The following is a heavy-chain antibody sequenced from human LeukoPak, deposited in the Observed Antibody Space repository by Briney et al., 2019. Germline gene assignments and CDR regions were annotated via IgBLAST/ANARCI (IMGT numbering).Heavy chain of an antibody. CDR1: GFTFSSYG. Sequence: GRSLRLSCAASGFTFSSYGMHWVRQAPGKGLEWVAVIWDDGSNKYYADSVKGRFTISRDNSKNTLYLQMNSLRAEDTAVYYCARDLVGVTNTEPMAYWGQGTLVTVSS. D-gene: IGHD1-26*01. CDR2: IWDDGSNK. V-gene: IGHV3-33*01. J-gene: IGHJ4*02. CDR3: ARDLVGVTNTEPMAY.